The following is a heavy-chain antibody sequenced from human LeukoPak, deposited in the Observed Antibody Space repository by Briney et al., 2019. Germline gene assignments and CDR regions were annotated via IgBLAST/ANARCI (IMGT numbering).Heavy chain of an antibody. J-gene: IGHJ4*02. Sequence: ASVKVSCKASGGTFSSYAISWVRQAPGQGLEWMGGIIPIFGTANYAQKFQGRVTITADESTSTAYMELSSLRSEDTAVYYCAKEMAAADPTEGWYFDYWGQGTLVTVSS. CDR3: AKEMAAADPTEGWYFDY. V-gene: IGHV1-69*01. CDR2: IIPIFGTA. D-gene: IGHD6-13*01. CDR1: GGTFSSYA.